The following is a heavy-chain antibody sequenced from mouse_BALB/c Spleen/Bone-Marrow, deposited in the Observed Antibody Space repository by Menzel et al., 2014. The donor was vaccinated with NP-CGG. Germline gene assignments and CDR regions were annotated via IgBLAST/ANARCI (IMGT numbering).Heavy chain of an antibody. V-gene: IGHV1-14*01. Sequence: SGPELIKPGASVKMSCKASGYTFTSYVIHWVKQKPGQGLKWIGYINPYNDGTKYNEKFKGKATLTSDKSSSTAYMDLSSLASEDSAVYYCVRGVYYDYDEGALDYWGQGTSVTVSS. CDR3: VRGVYYDYDEGALDY. J-gene: IGHJ4*01. CDR1: GYTFTSYV. CDR2: INPYNDGT. D-gene: IGHD2-4*01.